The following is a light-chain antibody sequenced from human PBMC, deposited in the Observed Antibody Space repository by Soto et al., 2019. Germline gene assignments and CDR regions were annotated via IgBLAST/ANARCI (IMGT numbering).Light chain of an antibody. V-gene: IGLV4-69*01. CDR3: QTWGTGTVV. CDR2: FNSDGSH. CDR1: SGYSTYA. Sequence: QPVLTQSPSASASLGASVKLTCTLSSGYSTYAVAWHQQHPEKGPRYLMKFNSDGSHTKGDGIPDRFSGYTSGAERYLSISSLQSEDEADYYCQTWGTGTVVFGGGTKVTVL. J-gene: IGLJ2*01.